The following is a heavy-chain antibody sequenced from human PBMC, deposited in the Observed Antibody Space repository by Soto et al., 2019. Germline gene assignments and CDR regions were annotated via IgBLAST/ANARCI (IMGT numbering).Heavy chain of an antibody. D-gene: IGHD3-10*01. CDR2: IKSDECTT. V-gene: IGHV3-74*01. CDR3: ARGARNYYYFDY. J-gene: IGHJ4*02. Sequence: EVQLVESGGGLVQPGGSLRLSCAASGFIFTDYWIHWVRQAPGKGLVWVSRIKSDECTTNYADSVWGRLTISRDNARNTVYLQINSLRAEDTAVYYCARGARNYYYFDYWGQGTLVTVSS. CDR1: GFIFTDYW.